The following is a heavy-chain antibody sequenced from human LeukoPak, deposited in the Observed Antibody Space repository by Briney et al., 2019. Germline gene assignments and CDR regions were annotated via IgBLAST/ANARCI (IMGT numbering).Heavy chain of an antibody. V-gene: IGHV1-46*01. J-gene: IGHJ5*02. Sequence: VASVKVSCKASGYTFTSYYMHWVRQAPGQGLEWMGMINPSGGSTSYAQKFQGRVTMTRDTSTSTVYMELSSLRSEDTAVYYCARGGYCSSTSCYRGNNWFDPWGQGTLVTVSS. CDR1: GYTFTSYY. D-gene: IGHD2-2*02. CDR2: INPSGGST. CDR3: ARGGYCSSTSCYRGNNWFDP.